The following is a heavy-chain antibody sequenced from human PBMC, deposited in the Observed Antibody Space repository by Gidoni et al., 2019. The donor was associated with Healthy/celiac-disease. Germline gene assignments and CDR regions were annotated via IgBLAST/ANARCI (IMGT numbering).Heavy chain of an antibody. D-gene: IGHD2-21*02. CDR3: ARVNGHPLSYCGGDCYAFDI. CDR2: IEQDGSEK. Sequence: EVQLVESGGGLVQPGGSLRLSCAASGFTFSSFWMVWVRQAPGKGLEWVANIEQDGSEKYYVDSVKGRFTISRDNAKNSLYLQMNSLRAEDTAVYYCARVNGHPLSYCGGDCYAFDIWGQGTMVTVSS. J-gene: IGHJ3*02. CDR1: GFTFSSFW. V-gene: IGHV3-7*05.